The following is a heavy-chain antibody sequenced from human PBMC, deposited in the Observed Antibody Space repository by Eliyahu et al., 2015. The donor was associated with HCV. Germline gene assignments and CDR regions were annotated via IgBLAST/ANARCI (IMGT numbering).Heavy chain of an antibody. V-gene: IGHV1-3*01. Sequence: QVQLVQSGAEVKKPGASVKVSCKASGYTFTTYAIHWVRQAPGQRLEWMGWINAGNGNTKYSQKFQGRVTITWDTSASTAYMELSSLRSEDTAVYYCATSQPPYGPGSLPYYYYGMDVWGPGTTVTVSS. CDR1: GYTFTTYA. CDR2: INAGNGNT. D-gene: IGHD3-10*01. CDR3: ATSQPPYGPGSLPYYYYGMDV. J-gene: IGHJ6*02.